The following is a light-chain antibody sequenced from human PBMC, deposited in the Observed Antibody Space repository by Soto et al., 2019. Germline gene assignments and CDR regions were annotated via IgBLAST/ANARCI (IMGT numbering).Light chain of an antibody. CDR1: QSVSSN. CDR2: GAS. J-gene: IGKJ1*01. Sequence: EIVMTQSPVTLSVSPGERATLSRRASQSVSSNLAWYQQKPGQAPRLLIYGASTRATGISARFSGSGSGTEFTLTISSLQSEDFVVYYCQQYNNWPRTLGQGTKVEIK. V-gene: IGKV3-15*01. CDR3: QQYNNWPRT.